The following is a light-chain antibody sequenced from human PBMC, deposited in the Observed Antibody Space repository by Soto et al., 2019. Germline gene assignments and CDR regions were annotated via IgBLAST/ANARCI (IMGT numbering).Light chain of an antibody. J-gene: IGKJ5*01. V-gene: IGKV3-11*01. CDR2: DAS. CDR3: QQRSNWPLT. Sequence: EIVLTQSPATLSLSPGERATLSCRASQSVSSYLAWYQQKPGQAPRLLIYDASNRATDIPARFSGSGSGTDFTRTISSLEPEDFAVYYCQQRSNWPLTFGQGTRLEIK. CDR1: QSVSSY.